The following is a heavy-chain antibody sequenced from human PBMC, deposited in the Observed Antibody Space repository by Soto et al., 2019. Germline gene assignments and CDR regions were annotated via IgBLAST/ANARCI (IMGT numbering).Heavy chain of an antibody. Sequence: ASVKVSCKASGYTFTSYGISWVRQAPGQGLEWMGRISAYNGNTNYAQKLQGRVTMTTDTSTSTAYMEMRSLRSDDTALYYCARDRQAAAGTDTAFDIWGQGTMVTVSS. CDR1: GYTFTSYG. CDR2: ISAYNGNT. CDR3: ARDRQAAAGTDTAFDI. J-gene: IGHJ3*02. V-gene: IGHV1-18*01. D-gene: IGHD6-13*01.